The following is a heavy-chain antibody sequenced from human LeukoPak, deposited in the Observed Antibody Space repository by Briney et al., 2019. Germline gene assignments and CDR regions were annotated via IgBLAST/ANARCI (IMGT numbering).Heavy chain of an antibody. V-gene: IGHV1-2*02. CDR2: IHPNSGGT. D-gene: IGHD6-13*01. CDR1: GYTFTGYY. Sequence: GASVKVSCKASGYTFTGYYIHWVRQAPGQGLEWMGCIHPNSGGTNYAQRFQGRVTMTRDTSISTAYMELNRLRSDDTAVYYCASGSSSDYWGQGTLVTVSS. J-gene: IGHJ4*02. CDR3: ASGSSSDY.